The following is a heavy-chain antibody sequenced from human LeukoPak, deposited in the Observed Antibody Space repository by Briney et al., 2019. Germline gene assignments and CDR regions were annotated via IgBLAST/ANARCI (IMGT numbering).Heavy chain of an antibody. J-gene: IGHJ4*02. CDR1: GGSISSSSYY. CDR2: IYYSGST. CDR3: ARTRLVGAPKGYFDY. V-gene: IGHV4-39*01. Sequence: SETLSLTCTVSGGSISSSSYYWGWIRQPPGKGLEWIGNIYYSGSTYYNPSLNSRVTISVDTSKNQFSLKLSSVTAADTAVYYCARTRLVGAPKGYFDYWGQGTLVTVSS. D-gene: IGHD1-26*01.